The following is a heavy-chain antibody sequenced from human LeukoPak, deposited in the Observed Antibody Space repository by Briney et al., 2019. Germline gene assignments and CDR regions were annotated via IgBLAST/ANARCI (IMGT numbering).Heavy chain of an antibody. CDR3: AKSGDSSGYHNWFDP. J-gene: IGHJ5*02. V-gene: IGHV3-23*01. Sequence: QPGGSLRLSCAASGFTFSSYAMSWVRQAPGKGLEWVSGISGNGVRTDYADSVKGRFAISRDFSKNTLYLQMNSLRAEDTAVYYCAKSGDSSGYHNWFDPWGQGTLVTVSS. D-gene: IGHD3-22*01. CDR1: GFTFSSYA. CDR2: ISGNGVRT.